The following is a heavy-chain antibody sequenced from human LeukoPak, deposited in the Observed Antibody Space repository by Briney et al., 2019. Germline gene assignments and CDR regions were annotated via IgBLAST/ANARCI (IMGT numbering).Heavy chain of an antibody. J-gene: IGHJ2*01. CDR1: GGSFSGYY. CDR2: INHSGST. V-gene: IGHV4-34*01. D-gene: IGHD2-8*01. CDR3: ARGNGYWYFDL. Sequence: PSETLSLTCAVYGGSFSGYYWSWIRQPPGKGLEWIGEINHSGSTNYNPFLKSRVTISVDTSKNQFSLNLSSVTAADTAVYYCARGNGYWYFDLWGRGALVTVSS.